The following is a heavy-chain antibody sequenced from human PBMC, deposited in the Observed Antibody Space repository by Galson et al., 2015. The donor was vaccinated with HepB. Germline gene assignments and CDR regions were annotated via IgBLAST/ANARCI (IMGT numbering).Heavy chain of an antibody. CDR3: AGAGAYSGWYYFDY. CDR1: GYTFTSYA. CDR2: INAGNGNT. Sequence: SVKVSCKASGYTFTSYAMHWVRQAPGQRLEWMGWINAGNGNTKYSQKFQGRVTITRDTSASTAYMELSSLRSEDTAVYYCAGAGAYSGWYYFDYWGQGTLVTVSS. D-gene: IGHD6-19*01. V-gene: IGHV1-3*01. J-gene: IGHJ4*02.